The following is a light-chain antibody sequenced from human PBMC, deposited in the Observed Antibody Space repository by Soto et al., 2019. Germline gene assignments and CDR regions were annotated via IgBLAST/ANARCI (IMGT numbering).Light chain of an antibody. V-gene: IGKV3-15*01. J-gene: IGKJ1*01. CDR1: QTVSSN. CDR3: QQYSNWPRT. Sequence: EIVMTQSPATLSVSPGERATLSCRASQTVSSNLAWYQQKPGQAPRLLLYGSSTRATGIPSRFSGSGSGTEFTLTISSLQSEDFAVYYCQQYSNWPRTFGRGTKVEIK. CDR2: GSS.